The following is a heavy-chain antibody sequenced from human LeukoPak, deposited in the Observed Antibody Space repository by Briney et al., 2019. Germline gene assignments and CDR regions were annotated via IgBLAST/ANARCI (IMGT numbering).Heavy chain of an antibody. Sequence: SETLSLTRTVSGGSISSSSYYWGWIRQPPGKGLEWIGSIYYSGSTYYNPSLKSRVTISVDTSKNQFSLKLSSVTAADTAVYYCARLWYDWNDYYYYGMDVWGQGTTVTVSS. CDR2: IYYSGST. CDR3: ARLWYDWNDYYYYGMDV. D-gene: IGHD1-1*01. CDR1: GGSISSSSYY. J-gene: IGHJ6*02. V-gene: IGHV4-39*01.